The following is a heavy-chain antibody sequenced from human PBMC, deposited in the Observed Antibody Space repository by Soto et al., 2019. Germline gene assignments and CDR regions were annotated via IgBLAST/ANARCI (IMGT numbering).Heavy chain of an antibody. Sequence: QVQLVQSGAEVKKPGASVKVSCKASGYTFTGYYMHWVRQAPGQGLEWMGWINPNSGGTNYAQTFQGWVTMTRDTSISTAYMELSRLRSDDTAVYSCARDGGRRSEGDCSGGSCYGWYFYLWGRGTLVTVSS. CDR2: INPNSGGT. J-gene: IGHJ2*01. CDR1: GYTFTGYY. D-gene: IGHD2-15*01. V-gene: IGHV1-2*04. CDR3: ARDGGRRSEGDCSGGSCYGWYFYL.